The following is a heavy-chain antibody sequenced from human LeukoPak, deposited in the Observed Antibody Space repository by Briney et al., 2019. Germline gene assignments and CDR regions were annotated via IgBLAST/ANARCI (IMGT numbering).Heavy chain of an antibody. V-gene: IGHV1-8*01. CDR1: VYTFTGYD. CDR3: TRGSLSGSSRDY. Sequence: ASVRVSFKSSVYTFTGYDINWVRQATGQGLAWMGWMNPYTGDTGYEQNFQGRVTMTRNTSIDTAYMDLRGLRSEDTAVYYCTRGSLSGSSRDYWGQGTLVTVSS. D-gene: IGHD1-26*01. CDR2: MNPYTGDT. J-gene: IGHJ4*02.